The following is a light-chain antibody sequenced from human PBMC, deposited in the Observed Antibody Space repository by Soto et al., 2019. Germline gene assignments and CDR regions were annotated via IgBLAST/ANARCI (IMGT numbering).Light chain of an antibody. CDR1: QSVGSN. Sequence: EIVLTQSPATLSLSPGERATLSCRASQSVGSNLAWYQQRPGQTPKLVIFGASTRATGIPARFSGSGSGTEFTLTISSLQSEDFGIYFCQQYNNWPLSFGGGTKAEIK. J-gene: IGKJ4*01. CDR2: GAS. CDR3: QQYNNWPLS. V-gene: IGKV3-15*01.